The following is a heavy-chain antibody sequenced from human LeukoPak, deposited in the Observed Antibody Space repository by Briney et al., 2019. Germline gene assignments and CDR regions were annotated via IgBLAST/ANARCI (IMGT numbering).Heavy chain of an antibody. CDR3: ARDLGASVNWFDP. D-gene: IGHD2-2*01. V-gene: IGHV1-2*06. J-gene: IGHJ5*02. Sequence: ASVKVSCKASGYTLTDYYMHWVRQAPGQGLEWMGRINPNSGGTNYAQKFQGRVTMTRDTSISTAYMELSRLRSDDTAVYYCARDLGASVNWFDPWGQGTLVTVSS. CDR2: INPNSGGT. CDR1: GYTLTDYY.